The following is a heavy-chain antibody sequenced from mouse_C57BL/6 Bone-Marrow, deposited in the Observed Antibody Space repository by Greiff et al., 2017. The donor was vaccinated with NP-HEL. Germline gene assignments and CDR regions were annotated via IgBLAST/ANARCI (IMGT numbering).Heavy chain of an antibody. D-gene: IGHD1-1*01. J-gene: IGHJ4*01. Sequence: VQLQQSGAELVRPGASVKLSCTASGFNIKDDYMHWVKQRPEQGLEWIGWIDPENGDTEYASKFQGKATITADTSSNTAYLQLSSLTSEDTAVYYCTTRGVLRFSGDYWGQGTSVTVSS. CDR2: IDPENGDT. V-gene: IGHV14-4*01. CDR3: TTRGVLRFSGDY. CDR1: GFNIKDDY.